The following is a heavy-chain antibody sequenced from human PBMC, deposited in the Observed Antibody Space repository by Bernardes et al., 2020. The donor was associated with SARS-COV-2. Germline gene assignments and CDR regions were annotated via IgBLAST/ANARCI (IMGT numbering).Heavy chain of an antibody. CDR1: GFTFSSYS. V-gene: IGHV3-21*01. J-gene: IGHJ3*02. CDR2: ISSSSSYI. CDR3: ARVASGSGSLYRADAFDI. Sequence: GGSLRLSCAASGFTFSSYSMNWVRQAPGKGLEWVSSISSSSSYIYYADSVKGRFTISRDNAKNSLYLQMNSLRAEDTAVYYCARVASGSGSLYRADAFDIWGQGTMVTVSS. D-gene: IGHD3-10*01.